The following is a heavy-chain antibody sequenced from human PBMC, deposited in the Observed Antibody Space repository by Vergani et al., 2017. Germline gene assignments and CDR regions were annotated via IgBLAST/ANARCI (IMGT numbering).Heavy chain of an antibody. CDR1: GGSFSSSSYY. J-gene: IGHJ4*02. CDR2: IYYSGST. Sequence: QVQLQQWGAGLLKPSETLSLTCAVYGGSFSSSSYYWGWIRQPPGKGLEWIGSIYYSGSTYYNPSLKSRVTISVDTSKNQFSLKLSSVTAADTAVYYCARVAPYSGSSGYWGQGTLVTVSS. D-gene: IGHD6-25*01. V-gene: IGHV4-39*07. CDR3: ARVAPYSGSSGY.